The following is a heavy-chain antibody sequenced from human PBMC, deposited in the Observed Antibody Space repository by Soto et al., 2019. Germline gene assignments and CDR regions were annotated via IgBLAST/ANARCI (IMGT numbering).Heavy chain of an antibody. CDR1: GGSISGYY. D-gene: IGHD3-22*01. J-gene: IGHJ4*02. Sequence: SETLSLTCTVSGGSISGYYWSWIRQPPGKGLEWIGYIYYSGTTNYNPSLKSRVTISVDTSKNQFSLKLSSVTAADTAVYYCARGIKFLYYDSSGYYLDYWVQGTLVTVSS. V-gene: IGHV4-59*01. CDR3: ARGIKFLYYDSSGYYLDY. CDR2: IYYSGTT.